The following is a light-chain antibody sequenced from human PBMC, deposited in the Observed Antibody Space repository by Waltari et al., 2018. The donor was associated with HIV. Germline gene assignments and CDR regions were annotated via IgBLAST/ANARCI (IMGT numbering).Light chain of an antibody. CDR1: QGIRND. CDR2: AAS. Sequence: AMQITQSPSSLSASVGDRVTITCRASQGIRNDLGWYQQKPGKAPKLLISAASSLQSGVPSRFSGSGSGTDFTLTISSLQPEDFATYYCLQDYNYPYTFGQVTKLEIK. V-gene: IGKV1-6*01. J-gene: IGKJ2*01. CDR3: LQDYNYPYT.